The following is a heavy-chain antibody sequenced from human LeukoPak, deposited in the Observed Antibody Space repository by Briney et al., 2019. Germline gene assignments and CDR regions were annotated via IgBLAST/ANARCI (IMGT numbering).Heavy chain of an antibody. CDR1: GFTFSSYW. CDR3: ARRVGYYDILTGLGLDAFDI. Sequence: GGSLRLSCAASGFTFSSYWMSWVRQAPGKGLEWVANIKQDGSEKYYVDSVKGRFTISRDNAKNSLYLQMNSLRAEDTAVYYCARRVGYYDILTGLGLDAFDIWGQGTMVTVSS. V-gene: IGHV3-7*01. J-gene: IGHJ3*02. CDR2: IKQDGSEK. D-gene: IGHD3-9*01.